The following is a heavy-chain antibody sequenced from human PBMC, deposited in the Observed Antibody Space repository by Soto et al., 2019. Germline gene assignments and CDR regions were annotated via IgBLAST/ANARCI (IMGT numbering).Heavy chain of an antibody. V-gene: IGHV1-2*02. CDR3: ARDSYYDSSGYYWSHYYYYGMDV. D-gene: IGHD3-22*01. J-gene: IGHJ6*02. CDR2: INPNSGGT. CDR1: GYTFTGYY. Sequence: EASVKVSCKASGYTFTGYYMHWVRQAPGQGLEWMGWINPNSGGTNYAQKFQGRVTMTRDTSISTAYMELSRLRSDDTAVYYCARDSYYDSSGYYWSHYYYYGMDVWGQGTTVTVSS.